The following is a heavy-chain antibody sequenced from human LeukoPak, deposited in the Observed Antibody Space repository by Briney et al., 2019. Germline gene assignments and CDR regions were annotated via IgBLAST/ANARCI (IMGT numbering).Heavy chain of an antibody. V-gene: IGHV1-2*02. CDR3: ARDPRDQDLDDQSLAFDI. CDR2: INPNSGGT. J-gene: IGHJ3*02. D-gene: IGHD3-16*02. Sequence: GASVKVSCKASGYTFTGYYMHWVRQAPGQGLEWMGWINPNSGGTNYAQKFQGRVTMTRDTSISTAYMELSRLRSDDTAVYYCARDPRDQDLDDQSLAFDIWGQGTMVTVSS. CDR1: GYTFTGYY.